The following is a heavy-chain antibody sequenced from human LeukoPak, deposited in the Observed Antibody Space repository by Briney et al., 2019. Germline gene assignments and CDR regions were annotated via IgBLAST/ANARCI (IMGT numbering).Heavy chain of an antibody. V-gene: IGHV3-30*02. D-gene: IGHD3-10*01. CDR1: GFTFSNYG. CDR2: IRYEGHNE. Sequence: GGSLRLSCAASGFTFSNYGMHWVRQAPGKVLEWVAFIRYEGHNEYYADSVKGRFTISRDNSKNTLYLEMNSLRAEDTAVYYCTKDLMRDRWFGESWGQGTLVTVSS. J-gene: IGHJ5*02. CDR3: TKDLMRDRWFGES.